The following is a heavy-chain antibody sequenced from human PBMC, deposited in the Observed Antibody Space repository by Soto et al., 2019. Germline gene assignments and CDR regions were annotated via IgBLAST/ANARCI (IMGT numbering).Heavy chain of an antibody. CDR2: IWYDGSNK. D-gene: IGHD6-6*01. CDR1: GFTFSSYG. CDR3: ARGSREMGIVAARRLMVWTDY. J-gene: IGHJ4*02. V-gene: IGHV3-33*01. Sequence: GGSLRLSCAASGFTFSSYGMHWVRQAPGKGLEWVAVIWYDGSNKYYADSVKGRFTISRDNSKNTLYLQMNSLRAEDTAVYYCARGSREMGIVAARRLMVWTDYWGQGTLVTVSS.